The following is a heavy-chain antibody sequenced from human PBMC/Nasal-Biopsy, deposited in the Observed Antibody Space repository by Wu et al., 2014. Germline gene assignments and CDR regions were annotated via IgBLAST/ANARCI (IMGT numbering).Heavy chain of an antibody. J-gene: IGHJ4*02. CDR2: VDWDDDK. D-gene: IGHD4-11*01. CDR3: ARSPGTDDYRLDY. V-gene: IGHV2-70*11. Sequence: ALVKPTQTLTLTCTFSGFSLNISGVSVSWIRQSSGKALEWLARVDWDDDKYYRTFLERRLTISKDTSKNQVVLTMTNMDPVDTATYYCARSPGTDDYRLDYWGQGTLVTVSS. CDR1: GFSLNISGVS.